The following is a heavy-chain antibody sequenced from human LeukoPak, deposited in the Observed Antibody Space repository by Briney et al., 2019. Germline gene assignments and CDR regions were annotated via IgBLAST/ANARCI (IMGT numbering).Heavy chain of an antibody. Sequence: PGGSLRLSCAASGFTFSSYSMNWVRQVPGRGLEWLARSRNKANSYTTKYAASVEGRFTISRDDSKNSLYLQMNSLKIEDTAVYYCARAIYGSGSYYTPPGPDYWGQGTLVTVSS. CDR2: SRNKANSYTT. CDR1: GFTFSSYS. CDR3: ARAIYGSGSYYTPPGPDY. J-gene: IGHJ4*02. D-gene: IGHD3-10*01. V-gene: IGHV3-72*01.